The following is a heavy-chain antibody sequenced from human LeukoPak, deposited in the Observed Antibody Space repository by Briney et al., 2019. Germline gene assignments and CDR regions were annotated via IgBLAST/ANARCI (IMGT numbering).Heavy chain of an antibody. Sequence: GGSLRLSCAASGFTFNTYAMSWVRQAPGKGLEWVSSISGSGGSTYYADSVKGRFTISRDNSNNTLYLQINSLRAEDTAVYYCAGTGLTYYDFWSGYSSDGTPDYWGQGTLVTVSS. D-gene: IGHD3-3*01. J-gene: IGHJ4*02. CDR3: AGTGLTYYDFWSGYSSDGTPDY. V-gene: IGHV3-23*01. CDR2: ISGSGGST. CDR1: GFTFNTYA.